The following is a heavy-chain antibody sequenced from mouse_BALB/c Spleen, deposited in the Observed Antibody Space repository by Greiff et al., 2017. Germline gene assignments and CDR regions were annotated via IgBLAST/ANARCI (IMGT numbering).Heavy chain of an antibody. CDR2: ISSGGST. V-gene: IGHV5-6-5*01. Sequence: EVKLVESGGGLVKPGGSLKLSCAASGFTFSSYAMSWVRQTPEKRLEWVASISSGGSTYYPDSVKGRFTISRDNARNILYLQMSSLRSEDTAMYYCARERAYGYYAMDYWGQGTSVTVSS. CDR3: ARERAYGYYAMDY. D-gene: IGHD6-5*01. CDR1: GFTFSSYA. J-gene: IGHJ4*01.